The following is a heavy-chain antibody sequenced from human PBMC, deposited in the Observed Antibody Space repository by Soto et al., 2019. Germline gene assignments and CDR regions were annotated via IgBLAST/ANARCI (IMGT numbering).Heavy chain of an antibody. CDR2: ISSGGTTI. CDR3: ANRLSGAHLES. CDR1: GFTFSIYS. V-gene: IGHV3-23*01. J-gene: IGHJ4*02. D-gene: IGHD2-15*01. Sequence: GGSLRLSCVASGFTFSIYSMTWVRQAPGKGLEWVSIISSGGTTIFYADSVKGRFTISRDNFKNTVYLQMNSLRPEDTAIYHCANRLSGAHLESWGQGTLVTVSS.